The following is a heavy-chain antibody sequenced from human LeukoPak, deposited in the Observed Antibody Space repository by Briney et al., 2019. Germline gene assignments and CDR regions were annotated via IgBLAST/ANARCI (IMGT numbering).Heavy chain of an antibody. Sequence: ASVKVSCKASGYTFTSYDINWVRQATGQGLEWMGWMNPNSGNTGYAQKFQGRVTMTRNTSISTVYMELSSLRSEDTAVYYCARVRASKYCSGGSCHYYYYGMDVWGQGTTVTVSS. CDR2: MNPNSGNT. V-gene: IGHV1-8*01. J-gene: IGHJ6*02. CDR3: ARVRASKYCSGGSCHYYYYGMDV. D-gene: IGHD2-15*01. CDR1: GYTFTSYD.